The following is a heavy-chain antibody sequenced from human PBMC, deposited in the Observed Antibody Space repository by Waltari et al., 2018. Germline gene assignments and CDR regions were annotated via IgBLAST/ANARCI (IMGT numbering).Heavy chain of an antibody. J-gene: IGHJ4*02. Sequence: QVQLQESGPGLVKPSGTLSLTCSVSGDSMYTTYWWSWVRQAPGKGLEWIGQIHRSGRTHYHPSLESRVATSIDTSKNEFSLEVTSATAADTAVYFCARDRGRGLYLDSWGQGILVTVSP. V-gene: IGHV4-4*02. D-gene: IGHD5-12*01. CDR3: ARDRGRGLYLDS. CDR2: IHRSGRT. CDR1: GDSMYTTYW.